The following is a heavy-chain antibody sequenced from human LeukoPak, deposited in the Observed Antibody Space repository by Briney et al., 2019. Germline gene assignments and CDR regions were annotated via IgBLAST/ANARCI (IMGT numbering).Heavy chain of an antibody. CDR2: INSDGSST. D-gene: IGHD6-13*01. Sequence: GGSLRLSCAASGFTFSSYWMHWVRQAPGKGLVWVSRINSDGSSTSYADSVKGRFTISRDNAKNTLYLQMNSLRAEDTAVYYCARGSAAGSLDYWGQGTLVTVSS. CDR1: GFTFSSYW. CDR3: ARGSAAGSLDY. J-gene: IGHJ4*02. V-gene: IGHV3-74*01.